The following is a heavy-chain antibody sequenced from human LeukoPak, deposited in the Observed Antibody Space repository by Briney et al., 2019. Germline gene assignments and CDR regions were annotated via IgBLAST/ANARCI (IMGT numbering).Heavy chain of an antibody. Sequence: GASVKVSCKASGYTFANFGITWVRQAPGQGLEWMGWISVYNGNTNYAQNLQGRVTLTTDTSTSTAYMELRSLRSDDTALYYCARTCSSSSCYMVHWGQGPLVTVSS. D-gene: IGHD2-2*02. J-gene: IGHJ4*02. CDR2: ISVYNGNT. CDR3: ARTCSSSSCYMVH. V-gene: IGHV1-18*01. CDR1: GYTFANFG.